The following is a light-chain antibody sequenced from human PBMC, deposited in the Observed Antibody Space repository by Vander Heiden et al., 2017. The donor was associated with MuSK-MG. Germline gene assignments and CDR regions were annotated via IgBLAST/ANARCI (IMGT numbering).Light chain of an antibody. J-gene: IGKJ2*01. CDR1: QSVSSS. CDR3: QQYSNWPPYT. Sequence: EIVMTQSPATLSVSPGERATLSCRASQSVSSSLAWYQQKPGQAPRLLIYGASTRATGIPARFSGSGYGTEFTLTISSRQSEDFAVYYCQQYSNWPPYTFGQGTKLEIK. V-gene: IGKV3-15*01. CDR2: GAS.